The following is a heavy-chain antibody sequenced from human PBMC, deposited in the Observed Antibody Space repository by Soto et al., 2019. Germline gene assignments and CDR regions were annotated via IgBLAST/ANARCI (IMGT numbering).Heavy chain of an antibody. CDR3: ARFLTVSYYPLHY. CDR2: INAGNGDT. J-gene: IGHJ4*02. Sequence: QVHLVQSGAEVKEPGASVRLSCKAFGFTFSSYGIHWVRQAPGQGLEWMGWINAGNGDTYYSQKFQGRVAISTNSSASTAYMELRSLRSEDTGVYYCARFLTVSYYPLHYWGQGSLGTVSS. V-gene: IGHV1-3*01. CDR1: GFTFSSYG. D-gene: IGHD1-26*01.